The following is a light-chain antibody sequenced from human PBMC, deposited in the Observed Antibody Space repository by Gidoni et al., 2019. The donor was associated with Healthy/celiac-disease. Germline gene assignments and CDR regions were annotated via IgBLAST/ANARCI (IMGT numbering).Light chain of an antibody. CDR3: QQSYSTPRT. V-gene: IGKV1-39*01. Sequence: DIQMTQSPSSLSASVGDRVTITCRASQSISSYLNWYQQKPGKAPKLLIYAASSMQSGVPSRFSGIGSGTDFTLTISSLQPEDFATYYCQQSYSTPRTFXQXTKVEIK. J-gene: IGKJ1*01. CDR1: QSISSY. CDR2: AAS.